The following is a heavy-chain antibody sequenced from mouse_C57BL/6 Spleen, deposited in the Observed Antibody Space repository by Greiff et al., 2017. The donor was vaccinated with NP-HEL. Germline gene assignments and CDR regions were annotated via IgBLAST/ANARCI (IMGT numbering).Heavy chain of an antibody. CDR3: ASRPIYYDYDGFAY. Sequence: QVQLKQSGPELVKPGASVKISCKASGYAFSSSWMNWVKQRPGKGLEWIGRIYPGDGDTNYNGKFKGKATLTADKSSSTAYMQLSSLTSEDSAVYFCASRPIYYDYDGFAYWGQGTLVTVSA. V-gene: IGHV1-82*01. CDR1: GYAFSSSW. J-gene: IGHJ3*01. D-gene: IGHD2-4*01. CDR2: IYPGDGDT.